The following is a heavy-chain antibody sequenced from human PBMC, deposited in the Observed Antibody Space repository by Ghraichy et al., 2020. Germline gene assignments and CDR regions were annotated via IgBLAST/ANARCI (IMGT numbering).Heavy chain of an antibody. CDR3: AKDLCLGAVTGTTDYYYYMDV. Sequence: GGSLRLSCAASGFTFSSYGMHWVRQAPGKGLEWVAVISYDGSNKYYADSVKGRFTISRDNSKNTLYLQMNSLRAEDTAVYYCAKDLCLGAVTGTTDYYYYMDVWGKGTTVTVSS. CDR1: GFTFSSYG. CDR2: ISYDGSNK. D-gene: IGHD1-7*01. V-gene: IGHV3-30*18. J-gene: IGHJ6*03.